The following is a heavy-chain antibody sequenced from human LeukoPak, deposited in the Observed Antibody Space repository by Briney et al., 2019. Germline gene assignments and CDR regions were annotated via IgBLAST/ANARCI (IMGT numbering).Heavy chain of an antibody. CDR2: ISADNGAT. CDR1: DYTFDSYG. CDR3: VTPLPHYCSGTNCPLRY. J-gene: IGHJ4*02. Sequence: GASVRVSCKASDYTFDSYGITWVRQAPGQRLEWLGWISADNGATDFGQKVQGRVTLTTDTSTNTAYMELRSLRSDDTAVYYCVTPLPHYCSGTNCPLRYWGQGTQVTVSS. V-gene: IGHV1-18*01. D-gene: IGHD2-2*01.